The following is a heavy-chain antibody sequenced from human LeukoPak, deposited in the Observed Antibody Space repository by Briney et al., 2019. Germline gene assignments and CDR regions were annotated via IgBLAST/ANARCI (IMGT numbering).Heavy chain of an antibody. D-gene: IGHD3-22*01. J-gene: IGHJ3*02. CDR2: FYTSGST. Sequence: KASETLSLTCTVSGGSIRSGSYYWRWIRQPAGKGLEWIVRFYTSGSTNYNPSLKSRVTISVDTSKNQFSLKLSSVTAADTAVYYCARATMIVVIDAFDIWGQGTMVTVSS. CDR3: ARATMIVVIDAFDI. V-gene: IGHV4-61*02. CDR1: GGSIRSGSYY.